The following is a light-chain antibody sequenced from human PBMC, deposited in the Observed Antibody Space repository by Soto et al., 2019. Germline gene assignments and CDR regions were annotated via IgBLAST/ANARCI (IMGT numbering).Light chain of an antibody. J-gene: IGLJ2*01. Sequence: SYELTQPPSVSVAPGQTARITCGGTNIGRKSVHWYQQKPGQAPVVVVYDDRDRPSGIPERFSGSTDGSSNSASLTISGLQTEDEADYYCQSYDSIFVLFGGGTKLTVL. CDR2: DDR. V-gene: IGLV3-21*02. CDR1: NIGRKS. CDR3: QSYDSIFVL.